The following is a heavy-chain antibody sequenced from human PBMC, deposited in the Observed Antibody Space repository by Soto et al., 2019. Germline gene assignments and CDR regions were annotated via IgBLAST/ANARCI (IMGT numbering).Heavy chain of an antibody. CDR1: GFNFNSYT. CDR3: ARECSCGSCYPGLDV. Sequence: GVSLILSCAASGFNFNSYTINWVRQAPGKRLEWLSSISSSGYIFSTDSVRGRFTISRDNAKNSVYLQINSLRAEDTAVYFCARECSCGSCYPGLDVWSKGTSVTVS. V-gene: IGHV3-21*01. CDR2: ISSSGYI. D-gene: IGHD2-15*01. J-gene: IGHJ6*03.